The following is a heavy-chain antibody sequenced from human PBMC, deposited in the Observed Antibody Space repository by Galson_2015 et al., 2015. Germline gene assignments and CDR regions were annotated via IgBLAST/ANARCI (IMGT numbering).Heavy chain of an antibody. J-gene: IGHJ5*02. CDR3: ARGFGVVMRDWFDP. D-gene: IGHD3-3*01. Sequence: ETLSLTCAVSGGSTTNSNWWSWVRQTPGKGLEWIGEIYYSGNTNYNPSLKSRVTMSIDKSKNQFSLNLNSVTAADTAVYYCARGFGVVMRDWFDPWGQGILVTVSS. CDR1: GGSTTNSNW. V-gene: IGHV4-4*02. CDR2: IYYSGNT.